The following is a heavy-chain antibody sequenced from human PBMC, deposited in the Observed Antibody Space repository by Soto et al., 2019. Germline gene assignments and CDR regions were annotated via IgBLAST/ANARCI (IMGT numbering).Heavy chain of an antibody. CDR2: INTNTGNP. CDR1: GYTFTSYA. D-gene: IGHD5-12*01. Sequence: QVQLVQSGSELKKPGASVKVSCKASGYTFTSYAMNWVRQAPGQGLEWMGWINTNTGNPTYAQGFTGRFVFSLDTSVSTAYLQICSLKAEDTAVYYCAREGGYDRKAVMGGYYYYGMDVWGQGTTVTVSS. J-gene: IGHJ6*02. V-gene: IGHV7-4-1*01. CDR3: AREGGYDRKAVMGGYYYYGMDV.